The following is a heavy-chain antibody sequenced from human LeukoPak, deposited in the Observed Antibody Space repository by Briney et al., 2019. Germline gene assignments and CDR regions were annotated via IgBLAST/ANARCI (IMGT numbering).Heavy chain of an antibody. Sequence: GASVKVSCKASGYTFTGYYMHWVRQAPGQGLEWMGIINPSGGSTGYAQKFQGRVTMTRDTSTSTVYMELSSLRSEDTAVYYCARRLGSGKGWFDPWGQGTLVTVSS. D-gene: IGHD3-10*01. V-gene: IGHV1-46*01. CDR2: INPSGGST. CDR3: ARRLGSGKGWFDP. CDR1: GYTFTGYY. J-gene: IGHJ5*02.